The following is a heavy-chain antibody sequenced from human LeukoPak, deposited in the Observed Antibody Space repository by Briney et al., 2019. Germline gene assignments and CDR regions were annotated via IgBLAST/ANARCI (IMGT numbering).Heavy chain of an antibody. D-gene: IGHD6-13*01. CDR2: IIPIFGTA. Sequence: SVKVSCKASGGTFSSYAISWARQAPGQGLEWMGGIIPIFGTANYAQKFQGRVTITADESTSTAYMELGSLRSEDTAVYYCATMGIAAAGNWFDPWGQGTLVTVSS. V-gene: IGHV1-69*01. CDR3: ATMGIAAAGNWFDP. CDR1: GGTFSSYA. J-gene: IGHJ5*02.